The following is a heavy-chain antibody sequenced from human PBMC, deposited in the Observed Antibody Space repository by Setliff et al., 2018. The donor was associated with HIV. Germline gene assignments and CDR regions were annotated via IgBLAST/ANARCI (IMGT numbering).Heavy chain of an antibody. D-gene: IGHD3-22*01. CDR1: GGSMTSSNYY. V-gene: IGHV4-39*07. CDR2: ISSSGST. J-gene: IGHJ4*02. CDR3: ARDPHYFDTSGHYSWFYFDY. Sequence: PSENLSLTCTVSGGSMTSSNYYWGWIRQSPGRGLEWIGSISSSGSTTYHPSLRSRVTVSAATSKNQFSLKLTSVTAADTAVYFCARDPHYFDTSGHYSWFYFDYWGQGTLVTVSS.